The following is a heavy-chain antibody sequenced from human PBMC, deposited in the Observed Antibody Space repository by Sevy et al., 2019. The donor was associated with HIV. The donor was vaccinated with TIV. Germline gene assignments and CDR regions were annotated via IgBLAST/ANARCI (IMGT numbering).Heavy chain of an antibody. V-gene: IGHV3-30*04. J-gene: IGHJ4*02. Sequence: GGSLRLSCAASGFTFSNYAMSWVRQAPGKGLEWVAVISDDGNNKDYADSVKGRFTVSRDNSKNTLYLQMNSLRADDTAVYYCAGHYYDSTGYYFPLDYWGQGTLVTVSS. D-gene: IGHD3-22*01. CDR1: GFTFSNYA. CDR2: ISDDGNNK. CDR3: AGHYYDSTGYYFPLDY.